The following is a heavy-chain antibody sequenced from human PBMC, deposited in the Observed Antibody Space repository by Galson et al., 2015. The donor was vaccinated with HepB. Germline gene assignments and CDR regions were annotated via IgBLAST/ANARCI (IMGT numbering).Heavy chain of an antibody. Sequence: SVKVSCKASGYTFTSYGISWVRQAPGQGLEWMGWISAYNGNTNYAQKLQGRVTMTTDTSTSTAYMELRSLRSDDTAVYYCATSSSGWLEYFQHWGQGTLVTVSS. D-gene: IGHD6-19*01. CDR1: GYTFTSYG. J-gene: IGHJ1*01. CDR3: ATSSSGWLEYFQH. CDR2: ISAYNGNT. V-gene: IGHV1-18*01.